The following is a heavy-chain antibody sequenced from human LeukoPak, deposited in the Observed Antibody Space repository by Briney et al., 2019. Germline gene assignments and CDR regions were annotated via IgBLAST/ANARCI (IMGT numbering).Heavy chain of an antibody. Sequence: GGSLRLSCAASGFTFSSYWMSWVRQAPGKGLEWVANIKQDGSEKYYVDSVKGRFTISRDNAKNTLYLQMNSLGAEVTAVYYCARGDYALDYWGQGTLVTVSS. CDR1: GFTFSSYW. CDR2: IKQDGSEK. V-gene: IGHV3-7*01. J-gene: IGHJ4*02. CDR3: ARGDYALDY. D-gene: IGHD4-17*01.